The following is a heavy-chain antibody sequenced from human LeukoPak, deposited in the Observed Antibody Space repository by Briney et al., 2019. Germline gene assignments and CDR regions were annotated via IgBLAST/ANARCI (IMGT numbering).Heavy chain of an antibody. CDR2: ISYDGSNK. V-gene: IGHV3-30*19. Sequence: GGSLRLSCAASGFTFSSYGIHWVRQAPGKGLEWVAFISYDGSNKYHADSVKGRFTISRDNSKNTLYLQMNSLRAEDTAVYYCARDIQEVVVTAMLDYWGQGTLVTVSS. CDR3: ARDIQEVVVTAMLDY. J-gene: IGHJ4*02. D-gene: IGHD2-21*02. CDR1: GFTFSSYG.